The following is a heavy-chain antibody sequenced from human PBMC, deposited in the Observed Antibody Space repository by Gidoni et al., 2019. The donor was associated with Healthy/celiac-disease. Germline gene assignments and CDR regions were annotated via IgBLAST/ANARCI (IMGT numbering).Heavy chain of an antibody. CDR1: GGSFSGYY. CDR2: INHSGST. V-gene: IGHV4-34*01. Sequence: QVQLQQWGAGLLKPSETLSLTCAVYGGSFSGYYWSWIRQPPGKGLEWIVEINHSGSTNYTPSLKSRVTISVDTSKNQFSLKLSSVTAADTAVYYCARGRGGLRFSSLDYWGQGTLVTVSS. CDR3: ARGRGGLRFSSLDY. J-gene: IGHJ4*02. D-gene: IGHD3-3*01.